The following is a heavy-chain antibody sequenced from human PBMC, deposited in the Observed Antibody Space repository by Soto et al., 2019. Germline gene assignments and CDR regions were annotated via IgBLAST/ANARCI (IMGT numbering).Heavy chain of an antibody. V-gene: IGHV1-18*04. CDR1: GYTFTSYG. CDR2: ISAYNGNT. CDR3: ARGMNYYGSGSHYDV. J-gene: IGHJ6*02. Sequence: ASVKVSCKASGYTFTSYGVSWVRQAPGQGLEWMGWISAYNGNTNYAQKLQGRVTMTTDTSTSTAYMELRSLRSDDTAVYYCARGMNYYGSGSHYDVWGQGTTVTVSS. D-gene: IGHD3-10*01.